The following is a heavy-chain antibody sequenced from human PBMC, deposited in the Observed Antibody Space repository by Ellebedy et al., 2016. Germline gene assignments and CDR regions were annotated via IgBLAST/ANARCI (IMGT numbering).Heavy chain of an antibody. Sequence: ASVKVSXXASGYTFTSFGISWVRQAPGQGLEWMGWISTYNGNTNYAQKLQGRVTMTTDTPTSTAYMELRSLRSDDTAVYYCARGGHYYDSSGYHDWGQGTLVTVSS. J-gene: IGHJ4*02. D-gene: IGHD3-22*01. CDR2: ISTYNGNT. V-gene: IGHV1-18*01. CDR1: GYTFTSFG. CDR3: ARGGHYYDSSGYHD.